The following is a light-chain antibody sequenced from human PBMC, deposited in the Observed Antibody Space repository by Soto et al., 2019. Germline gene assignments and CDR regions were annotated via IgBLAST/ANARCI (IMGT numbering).Light chain of an antibody. CDR2: DVS. V-gene: IGLV2-14*01. CDR1: SSDVGGYNY. Sequence: QSALTQPASVSGSPGQSITISCTGTSSDVGGYNYVSWYQQHPGKAPKLMFYDVSNRPSGVSNRFSGSKSGNTASLTISGLQAEDEADYYCSSYTSSSTRLYVFGTGTKVTVL. CDR3: SSYTSSSTRLYV. J-gene: IGLJ1*01.